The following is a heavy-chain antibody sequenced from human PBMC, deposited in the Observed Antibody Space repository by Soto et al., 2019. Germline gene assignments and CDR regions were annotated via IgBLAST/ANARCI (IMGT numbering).Heavy chain of an antibody. CDR1: GFTFSSYA. CDR3: ARDYLYYFDY. Sequence: GGSLRLSCAASGFTFSSYAMSWVRQAPGKGLEWVAVISDDGSNKYYADSVKGRFTISRDNSKNTLYLQMNSLRAEDTAVYYCARDYLYYFDYWGQGTLVTVSS. J-gene: IGHJ4*02. CDR2: ISDDGSNK. V-gene: IGHV3-33*08. D-gene: IGHD3-10*01.